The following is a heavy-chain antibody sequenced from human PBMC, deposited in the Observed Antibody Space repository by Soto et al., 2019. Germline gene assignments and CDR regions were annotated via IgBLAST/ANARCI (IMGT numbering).Heavy chain of an antibody. V-gene: IGHV3-48*02. CDR2: ISGRSRAI. CDR1: GLTFSTYS. CDR3: ARCASGGYYNSYAMDV. D-gene: IGHD2-15*01. Sequence: GGSLRLSCAASGLTFSTYSLTWVRKATGKGLEWVSYISGRSRAIYYSDSVKGRFTISRANAKNSLYLQMNRLRDADTAVYYCARCASGGYYNSYAMDVWGQGTTGPGS. J-gene: IGHJ6*02.